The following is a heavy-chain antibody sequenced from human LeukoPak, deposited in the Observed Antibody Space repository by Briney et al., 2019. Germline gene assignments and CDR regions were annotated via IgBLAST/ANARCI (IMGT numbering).Heavy chain of an antibody. D-gene: IGHD1-26*01. CDR1: GYTFTGYY. CDR3: AREVEIGATGDAFDV. Sequence: GASVKVSCKASGYTFTGYYMYWVRQAPGHGLEWMGWINPKSGGTKYAQKFQGRVTMTRDTSINTGYMELTRLTSDDTAVYFCAREVEIGATGDAFDVWGQGTMVTVSS. V-gene: IGHV1-2*02. J-gene: IGHJ3*01. CDR2: INPKSGGT.